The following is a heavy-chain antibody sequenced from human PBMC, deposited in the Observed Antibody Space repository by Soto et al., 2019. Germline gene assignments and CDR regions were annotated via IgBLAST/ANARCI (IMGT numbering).Heavy chain of an antibody. D-gene: IGHD3-16*01. V-gene: IGHV2-5*02. CDR3: AHKGGGDRILDY. CDR2: IYWDGFK. Sequence: QITLKESGPTLVKPTQTLTLTCTFSGFSLSTRGVGVGWIRQPPGKALEWLALIYWDGFKHYSPCLEGRLTIRGDTAKNQVFLTMTNVDPVDTATYDCAHKGGGDRILDYWGQGTLVTVSS. J-gene: IGHJ4*02. CDR1: GFSLSTRGVG.